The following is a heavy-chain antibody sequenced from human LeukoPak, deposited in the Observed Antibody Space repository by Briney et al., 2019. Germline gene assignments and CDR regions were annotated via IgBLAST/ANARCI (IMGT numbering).Heavy chain of an antibody. Sequence: QPGGSLRLSCAASGFTVSSYYMNWVRQAPGKELEWVSVIYTGGGRYYADSVRGRFTISRDTSKNMVFLQMNSPRVEDTAVYYCARGIDYWGRGTLVTVSS. CDR2: IYTGGGR. CDR1: GFTVSSYY. CDR3: ARGIDY. J-gene: IGHJ4*02. V-gene: IGHV3-53*01.